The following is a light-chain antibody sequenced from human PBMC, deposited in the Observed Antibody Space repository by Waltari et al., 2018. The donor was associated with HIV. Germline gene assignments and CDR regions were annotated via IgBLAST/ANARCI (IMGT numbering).Light chain of an antibody. J-gene: IGLJ3*02. CDR1: SSNIGAGYD. CDR3: QSYDTSLGGSV. CDR2: ANN. Sequence: QSVLTQPPSVSGAPGQRVTISCTGSSSNIGAGYDVHWYQQLPGTAPKLFIYANNKRPSGIPDRFSGSKSGTSASLAITGLRAEDEGDYYCQSYDTSLGGSVFGGGTKLTVL. V-gene: IGLV1-40*01.